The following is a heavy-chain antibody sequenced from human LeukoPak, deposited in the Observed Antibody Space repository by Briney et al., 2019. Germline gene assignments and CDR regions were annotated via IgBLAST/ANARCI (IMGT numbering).Heavy chain of an antibody. D-gene: IGHD6-19*01. CDR1: GFTFSSYS. Sequence: PGGSLRLSCAASGFTFSSYSMNWVRQAPGKGLEWVSSISSSSSYIYYADSVKGRFTISRDNAKNSLYLQMNSLRAEDTAVYYCAREHLDYSSGWGYFDLWGRGTLVTVSS. CDR2: ISSSSSYI. V-gene: IGHV3-21*01. CDR3: AREHLDYSSGWGYFDL. J-gene: IGHJ2*01.